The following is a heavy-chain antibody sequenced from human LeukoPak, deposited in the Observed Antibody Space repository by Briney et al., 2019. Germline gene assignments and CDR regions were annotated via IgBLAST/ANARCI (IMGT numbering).Heavy chain of an antibody. V-gene: IGHV3-9*01. CDR2: ISWNSGNI. CDR1: GFTFDDYA. J-gene: IGHJ6*02. D-gene: IGHD3-10*01. CDR3: AKDIKMVRGVIDHYGMDV. Sequence: PGGSLRLSCAASGFTFDDYAMHWVRQAPGKGLEWVSGISWNSGNIGYADSVKGRFIISRDNAKNSLYLQMNSLRAEDTALYYCAKDIKMVRGVIDHYGMDVWGQGTTVTVSS.